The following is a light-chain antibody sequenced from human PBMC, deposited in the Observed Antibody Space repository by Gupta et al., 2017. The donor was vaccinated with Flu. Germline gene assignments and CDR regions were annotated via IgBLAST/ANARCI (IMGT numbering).Light chain of an antibody. J-gene: IGLJ3*02. CDR3: AAWDVSLSGHWV. CDR1: SSNIGSDY. CDR2: RNN. Sequence: QSMLTQAPSASGTPGQRVTISCSGSSSNIGSDYVYWYQQLPGTAPKLLIYRNNQRPSGVPDRFSGSKSGTSASLAISGLRSEDEADYYCAAWDVSLSGHWVFGGGTKLTVL. V-gene: IGLV1-47*01.